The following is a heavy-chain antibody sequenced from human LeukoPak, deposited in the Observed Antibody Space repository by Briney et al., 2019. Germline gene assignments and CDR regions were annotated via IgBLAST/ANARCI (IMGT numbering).Heavy chain of an antibody. D-gene: IGHD3-10*01. Sequence: GGSLRLSCAASGFTFSSYAMSWVRQAPGKGLEGFSAISGSGGSTYYADSVKGRFTISRDNSKDTLYLQMNSLRAEDTAVYYCAKDASGSYFNGMDVWGQGTTVTVSS. CDR3: AKDASGSYFNGMDV. J-gene: IGHJ6*02. V-gene: IGHV3-23*01. CDR1: GFTFSSYA. CDR2: ISGSGGST.